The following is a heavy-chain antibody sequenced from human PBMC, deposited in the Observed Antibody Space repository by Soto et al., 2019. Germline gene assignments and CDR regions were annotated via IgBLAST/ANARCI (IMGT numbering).Heavy chain of an antibody. CDR2: MNPNSGNT. J-gene: IGHJ6*02. V-gene: IGHV1-8*01. D-gene: IGHD2-2*01. CDR3: ARPGCISASCYWGYYYYGMDV. CDR1: GYTFTSYD. Sequence: QVQLVQSGAEVKKPGASVKVSCKASGYTFTSYDINWVRQATGQGLEWMGWMNPNSGNTGYAQKFQGRVTMTRNTYISTAYMELSSLRCEDTAVYYCARPGCISASCYWGYYYYGMDVWGQGPTVTVSS.